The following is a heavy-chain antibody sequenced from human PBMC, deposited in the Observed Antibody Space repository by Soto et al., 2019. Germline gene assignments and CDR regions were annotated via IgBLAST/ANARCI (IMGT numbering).Heavy chain of an antibody. Sequence: QITLKESGPTLVKPTQTLTLTCTFSGFSLSTSGVGVGWIRQPPGKALEWLALIYWDDDKRYSPSLASRLTITKDTSKNLVVLTMTNMDAVDTATYYCAHLRGSWTDPKFSYWGQGTLVTVSS. CDR2: IYWDDDK. D-gene: IGHD6-13*01. V-gene: IGHV2-5*02. CDR3: AHLRGSWTDPKFSY. CDR1: GFSLSTSGVG. J-gene: IGHJ4*02.